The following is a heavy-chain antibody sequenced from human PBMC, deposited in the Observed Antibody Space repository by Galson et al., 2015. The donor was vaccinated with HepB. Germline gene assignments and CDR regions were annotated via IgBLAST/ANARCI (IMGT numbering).Heavy chain of an antibody. Sequence: SLRLSCAASGFTFSDYYMSWIRQAPGKGLEWVSYISSSSSYTNYADSVKGRFTISRDNAKNSLYLQMNSLRAEDTAVYYCARDHPYSSSWYGTDYWGQGTLITVSS. J-gene: IGHJ4*02. CDR3: ARDHPYSSSWYGTDY. V-gene: IGHV3-11*05. D-gene: IGHD6-13*01. CDR2: ISSSSSYT. CDR1: GFTFSDYY.